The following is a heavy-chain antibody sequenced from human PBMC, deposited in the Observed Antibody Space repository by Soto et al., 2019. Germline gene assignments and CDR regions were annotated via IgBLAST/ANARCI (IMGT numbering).Heavy chain of an antibody. J-gene: IGHJ6*02. CDR1: GGSISSYY. Sequence: QVQLQESGPGLVKPSETLSLTCTVSGGSISSYYWSWIRQPPGKGLEWIGYIYYSGSTNYNPSLESRVTISVDTSKNQFSLKLSSVTAADTAVYYCARAGSYGMDVWGQGTTVTVSS. V-gene: IGHV4-59*01. CDR3: ARAGSYGMDV. CDR2: IYYSGST. D-gene: IGHD3-10*01.